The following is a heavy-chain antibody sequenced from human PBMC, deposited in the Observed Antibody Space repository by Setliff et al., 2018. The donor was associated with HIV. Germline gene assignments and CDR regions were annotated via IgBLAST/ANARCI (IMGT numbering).Heavy chain of an antibody. Sequence: PSETLSLTCIVSGESISSKNYYWSWIRQPPGKGLEWIGVIYYNGLTFYNPSLESRVTIAVDTSKNQFSLNLNSVTAADTAVYYCARVLYGGGSWLFDYWGQGTLVTVSS. D-gene: IGHD3-10*01. CDR1: GESISSKNYY. J-gene: IGHJ4*02. V-gene: IGHV4-61*01. CDR2: IYYNGLT. CDR3: ARVLYGGGSWLFDY.